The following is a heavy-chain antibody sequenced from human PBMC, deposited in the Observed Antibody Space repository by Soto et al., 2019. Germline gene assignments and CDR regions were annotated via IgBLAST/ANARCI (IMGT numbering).Heavy chain of an antibody. CDR3: ARDLKAVVNHIHYNHYGLDV. V-gene: IGHV3-11*01. Sequence: PGWSLRLSCAASGFMFDEYYMGWICQAPGKGLEWVAYISSGASTISYAASVKGRFTISRDNVKNLLYLQMNNLRAEDTAVYYCARDLKAVVNHIHYNHYGLDVWGQGTTVTASS. CDR2: ISSGASTI. D-gene: IGHD3-22*01. CDR1: GFMFDEYY. J-gene: IGHJ6*02.